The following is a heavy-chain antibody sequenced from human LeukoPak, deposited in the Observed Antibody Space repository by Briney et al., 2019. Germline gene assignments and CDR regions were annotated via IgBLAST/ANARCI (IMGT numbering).Heavy chain of an antibody. V-gene: IGHV3-30*18. CDR2: VSYDGSKK. CDR1: GFTFSSYG. CDR3: AKLGFDSSGSHSLVDY. J-gene: IGHJ4*02. Sequence: GGSLRLSCAASGFTFSSYGMHWVRQPPGKGLEGVGFVSYDGSKKFYADFVKGRFSISRDNSKNTLYVQMNSLGAEDTALYYCAKLGFDSSGSHSLVDYWGQGTPVTVSS. D-gene: IGHD3-22*01.